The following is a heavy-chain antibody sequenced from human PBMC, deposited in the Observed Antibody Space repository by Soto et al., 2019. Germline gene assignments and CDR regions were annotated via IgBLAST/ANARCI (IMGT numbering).Heavy chain of an antibody. CDR2: FDPEDGET. Sequence: ASVKVSCKVSGYTPTELSMHWVRQAPGKGLEWMGGFDPEDGETIYAQKFQGRVTMTEDTSTDTAYMELSSLRSEDTAVYYCATVFGELFYYFDYWGQGTLVTVSS. D-gene: IGHD3-10*01. J-gene: IGHJ4*02. CDR3: ATVFGELFYYFDY. V-gene: IGHV1-24*01. CDR1: GYTPTELS.